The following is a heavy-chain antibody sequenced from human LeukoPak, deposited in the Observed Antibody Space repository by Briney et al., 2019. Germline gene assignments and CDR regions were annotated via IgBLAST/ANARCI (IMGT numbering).Heavy chain of an antibody. CDR3: AKDLRSPGDYAFDY. D-gene: IGHD4-17*01. CDR1: GFTFSSYG. J-gene: IGHJ4*02. CDR2: ISYDGSNK. Sequence: PGGSLRLSCAASGFTFSSYGMHWVRQAPGKGLEWVAVISYDGSNKYYADSVKGRFTISRDNSKNTLYLQMNSLRAEDTAVYYCAKDLRSPGDYAFDYWGQGTLVTVSS. V-gene: IGHV3-30*18.